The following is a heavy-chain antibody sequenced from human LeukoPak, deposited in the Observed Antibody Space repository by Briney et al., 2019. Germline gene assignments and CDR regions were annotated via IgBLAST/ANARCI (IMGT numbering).Heavy chain of an antibody. CDR3: AKLSEGVPY. J-gene: IGHJ4*02. Sequence: GGSLRLSCAASGLAFSSYGMHWVRQAPGKGLEWVAFIRYDETKKYYADSVKGRFTISRDNSKNTLYLQMNSLRAEDTAVYYCAKLSEGVPYWGQGTLVTVSS. V-gene: IGHV3-30*02. CDR2: IRYDETKK. D-gene: IGHD3-10*01. CDR1: GLAFSSYG.